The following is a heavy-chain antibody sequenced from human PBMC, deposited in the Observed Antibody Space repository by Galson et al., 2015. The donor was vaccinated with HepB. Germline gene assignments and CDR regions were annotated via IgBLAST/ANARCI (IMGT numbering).Heavy chain of an antibody. CDR3: ARDPLLEDFDHYGMDV. Sequence: SVKVSCKASGYTFTSYAMNWVRQAPGQGLEWMGWINTNTGNPTYAQGFTGRFVFSLDTSVSTAYLQISSLKAEDTAVYYCARDPLLEDFDHYGMDVWGQGTTVTVSS. V-gene: IGHV7-4-1*02. J-gene: IGHJ6*02. CDR2: INTNTGNP. CDR1: GYTFTSYA. D-gene: IGHD3-9*01.